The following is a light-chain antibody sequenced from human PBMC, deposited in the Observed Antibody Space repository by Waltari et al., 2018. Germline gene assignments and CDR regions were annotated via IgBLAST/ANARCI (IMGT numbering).Light chain of an antibody. J-gene: IGKJ1*01. CDR1: QGVGKY. CDR3: QKYDFLPAT. CDR2: HAS. Sequence: EIVLTQSPGTLSLSPGERATLSCRASQGVGKYLAWYQQRPGQAPRLLLYHASIRATGIPDRFSGSGFGTDFSLTISRLEPGDFAVYYCQKYDFLPATFGQGTTVEIK. V-gene: IGKV3-20*01.